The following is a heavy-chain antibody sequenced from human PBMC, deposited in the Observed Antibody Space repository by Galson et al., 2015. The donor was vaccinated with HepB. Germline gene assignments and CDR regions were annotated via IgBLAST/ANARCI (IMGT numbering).Heavy chain of an antibody. V-gene: IGHV3-21*01. CDR1: GFTFSSYS. Sequence: SLRLSCAASGFTFSSYSMNWVRQAPGKGLEWVSSISSSSSYIYYADSVKGRFTISRDNAKNSLYLQMNSLRAEDTAVYYCARHYYDTKSGFDYWGQGTLVTVSS. D-gene: IGHD3-22*01. J-gene: IGHJ4*02. CDR2: ISSSSSYI. CDR3: ARHYYDTKSGFDY.